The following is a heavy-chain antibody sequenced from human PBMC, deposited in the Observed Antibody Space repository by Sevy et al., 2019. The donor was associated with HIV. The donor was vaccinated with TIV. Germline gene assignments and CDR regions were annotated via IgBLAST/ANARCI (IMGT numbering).Heavy chain of an antibody. V-gene: IGHV3-48*01. CDR2: ISSSSSTI. Sequence: GVSLRLSCAASGFTFSSYSMNWVRQAPGKGLEWVSYISSSSSTIYYADSVKGRFTISRDNAKNSLYLQMNSLRAEDTAVYYCARDPGWFGELLYPLPPETDNYWGQGTLVTVSS. J-gene: IGHJ4*02. D-gene: IGHD3-10*01. CDR1: GFTFSSYS. CDR3: ARDPGWFGELLYPLPPETDNY.